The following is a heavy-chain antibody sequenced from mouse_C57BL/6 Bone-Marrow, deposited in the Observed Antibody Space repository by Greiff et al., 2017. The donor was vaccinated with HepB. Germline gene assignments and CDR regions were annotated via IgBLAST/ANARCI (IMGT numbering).Heavy chain of an antibody. J-gene: IGHJ1*03. CDR3: ASVHGSSPLYWYFDV. Sequence: QVQLKQPGAELVKPGASVKMSCKASGYTFTSYWITWVKQRPGQGLEWIGDIYPGSGSTNYNEKFKSKATLTVDTSSSTAYMQLSSLTSEDSAVYYGASVHGSSPLYWYFDVWGTGTTVTVSS. CDR2: IYPGSGST. D-gene: IGHD1-1*01. V-gene: IGHV1-55*01. CDR1: GYTFTSYW.